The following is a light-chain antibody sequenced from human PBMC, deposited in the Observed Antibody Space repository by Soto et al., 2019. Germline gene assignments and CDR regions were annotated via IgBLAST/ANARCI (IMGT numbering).Light chain of an antibody. J-gene: IGKJ1*01. CDR2: WAS. V-gene: IGKV4-1*01. CDR1: QSLLYYSNFNNY. CDR3: QESYSVSRT. Sequence: LITQSPDTLSVSLGERATINCKSSQSLLYYSNFNNYLAWFQKKPGQPPKLLIYWASYRQSGVPARFSGSGSGTDFTLTINGMQAEDAAVYYCQESYSVSRTFGQGTKVDIK.